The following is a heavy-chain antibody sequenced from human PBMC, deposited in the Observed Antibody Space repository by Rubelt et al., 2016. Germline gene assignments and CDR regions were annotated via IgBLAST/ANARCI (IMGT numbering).Heavy chain of an antibody. D-gene: IGHD4-17*01. CDR1: GGTFSSYA. CDR2: IIPIFGTA. J-gene: IGHJ2*01. CDR3: ARGDATVPRSYWYFDL. V-gene: IGHV1-69*01. Sequence: QVQLVQSGAEVKKPGSSVKVSCKASGGTFSSYAISWVRQAPGQGLEWMGGIIPIFGTANYAQKFQGRVTITADESTSTAYMELSSRGYEDTAVYYCARGDATVPRSYWYFDLWGRGTLVTVSS.